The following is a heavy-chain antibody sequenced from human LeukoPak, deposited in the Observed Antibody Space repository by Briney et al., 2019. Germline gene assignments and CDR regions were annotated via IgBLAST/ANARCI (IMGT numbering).Heavy chain of an antibody. J-gene: IGHJ6*02. Sequence: ASVKVSCKASGYTFTSYYMHWVRQAPGQGLEWMGWISAYNGNTNYAQKFQGRVTMTRDTSTSTVYMELSSLRSEDTAVYYCARDLRGYSYYYGMDVWGQGTTVTVSS. D-gene: IGHD5-12*01. CDR1: GYTFTSYY. V-gene: IGHV1-18*04. CDR2: ISAYNGNT. CDR3: ARDLRGYSYYYGMDV.